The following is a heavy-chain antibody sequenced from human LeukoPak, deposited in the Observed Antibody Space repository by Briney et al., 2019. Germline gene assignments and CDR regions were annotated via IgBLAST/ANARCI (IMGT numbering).Heavy chain of an antibody. CDR3: AKDRDSNHQYFDY. D-gene: IGHD4-11*01. CDR2: IRYDGSNK. CDR1: GFTFSSYG. J-gene: IGHJ4*02. V-gene: IGHV3-30*02. Sequence: GGSLRLSCAASGFTFSSYGMHWVRQAPGKGLEWVAFIRYDGSNKYFADSVKGRFTISRDNSKNTLYLQMNSLRAEDTVVYYCAKDRDSNHQYFDYWGQGTLVTVSS.